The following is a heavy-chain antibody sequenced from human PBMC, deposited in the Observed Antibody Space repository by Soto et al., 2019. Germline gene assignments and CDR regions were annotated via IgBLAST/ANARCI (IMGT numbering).Heavy chain of an antibody. CDR1: GGSISSSSYY. Sequence: PSETLSLTCTVSGGSISSSSYYWGWIRQPPGKGLEWIGSIYYSGSTYYNPSLKSRVTISVDTSKNQFSLKLSSVTAADTAVYYCARRGSGSYPETYYYYYYIDVWGKGTTVTVSS. V-gene: IGHV4-39*01. D-gene: IGHD3-10*01. J-gene: IGHJ6*03. CDR3: ARRGSGSYPETYYYYYYIDV. CDR2: IYYSGST.